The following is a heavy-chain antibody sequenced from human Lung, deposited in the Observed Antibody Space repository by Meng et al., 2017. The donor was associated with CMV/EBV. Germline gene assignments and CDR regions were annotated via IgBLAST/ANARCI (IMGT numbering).Heavy chain of an antibody. Sequence: ASXXVSCKASGYTFTGYYMHWVRQAPGQGLAWMGWINPNSGGTNYAQKLQGRVTMTRDTSISTAYMELSRLRSDDTVVYYCARDRVSAAFRDYGMDVWGQGTTVTVSS. CDR2: INPNSGGT. CDR3: ARDRVSAAFRDYGMDV. CDR1: GYTFTGYY. J-gene: IGHJ6*02. V-gene: IGHV1-2*02. D-gene: IGHD2-2*01.